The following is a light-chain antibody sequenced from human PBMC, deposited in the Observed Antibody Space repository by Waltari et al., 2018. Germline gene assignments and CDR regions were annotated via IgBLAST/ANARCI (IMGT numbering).Light chain of an antibody. CDR1: QDISNY. CDR2: DVS. V-gene: IGKV3-11*01. CDR3: QQRSEWPLT. J-gene: IGKJ4*01. Sequence: DIVLTQSPATLSLSPGERATLSCRASQDISNYLGWYQQKLGQAPRLLIYDVSNRATGIPARFSGSGSATDFTLTISRLEPVDFAVYYCQQRSEWPLTFGGGTKVEIK.